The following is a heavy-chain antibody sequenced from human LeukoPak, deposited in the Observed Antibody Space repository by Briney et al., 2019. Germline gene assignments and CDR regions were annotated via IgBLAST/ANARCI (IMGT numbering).Heavy chain of an antibody. CDR2: ISSNGGST. J-gene: IGHJ4*02. CDR1: GFTVSSNY. V-gene: IGHV3-64*01. CDR3: AREVGVTIFDY. Sequence: PGGSLRLSCAASGFTVSSNYMSWVRQAPGKGLEYVSAISSNGGSTYYANSVKGRFTISRDNSKNTLYLQMGSLRAEDMAVYYCAREVGVTIFDYWGQGTLVTVSS. D-gene: IGHD3-3*01.